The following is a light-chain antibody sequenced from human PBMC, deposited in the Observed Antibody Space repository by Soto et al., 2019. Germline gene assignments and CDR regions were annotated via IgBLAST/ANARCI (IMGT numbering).Light chain of an antibody. V-gene: IGLV2-8*01. CDR3: SSYVVSYSWV. CDR2: QVT. Sequence: QSALTQPASVSGSPGQSITISCAGISSDVGAHNLVSWYQQHAGKAPKLIIYQVTKRPSGVPDRFSASKSGNTASLTVSGLQAEYEADYYCSSYVVSYSWVFGGGAQLTVL. J-gene: IGLJ7*01. CDR1: SSDVGAHNL.